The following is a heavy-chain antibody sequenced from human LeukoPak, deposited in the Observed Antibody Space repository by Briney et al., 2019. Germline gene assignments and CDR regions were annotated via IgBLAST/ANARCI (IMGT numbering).Heavy chain of an antibody. CDR2: IYTSGSP. D-gene: IGHD6-13*01. V-gene: IGHV4-4*07. Sequence: SETLSLTCTVSGESISSCYWSWIRQPAGKGLEWIGRIYTSGSPNYNPSLKSRVTMSVDTSKNQFSLKLSSVTAAETAVYYCARMYSSLRFDPWGQGTLVTVSS. CDR1: GESISSCY. J-gene: IGHJ5*02. CDR3: ARMYSSLRFDP.